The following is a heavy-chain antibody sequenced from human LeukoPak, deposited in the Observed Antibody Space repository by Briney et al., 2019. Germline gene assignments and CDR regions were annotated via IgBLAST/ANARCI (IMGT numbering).Heavy chain of an antibody. J-gene: IGHJ6*03. Sequence: PSETLSLTCTVSGGSISSGGYYWSCIRQPAGKGLEWIGRIYTSGSTNYNPSLKSRVTMSVDTSKNQFSLKLSSVTAADTAVYYCARDGGYYYCYMDVWGKGTTVTVSS. D-gene: IGHD3-16*01. CDR1: GGSISSGGYY. CDR2: IYTSGST. V-gene: IGHV4-61*02. CDR3: ARDGGYYYCYMDV.